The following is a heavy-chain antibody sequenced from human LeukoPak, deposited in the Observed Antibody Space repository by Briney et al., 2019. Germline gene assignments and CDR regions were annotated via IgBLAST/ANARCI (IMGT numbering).Heavy chain of an antibody. J-gene: IGHJ3*02. Sequence: GGSLRLSCAAPGFTFSSYAMTWVRQAPGKGLEWVSSISGSGGSTFYADSVKGRFTISRDNSKNTLYLQMNSLRAEDTAVYYCAINADYDILTGPDALDIWGQGTMVAVSS. CDR2: ISGSGGST. CDR3: AINADYDILTGPDALDI. V-gene: IGHV3-23*01. CDR1: GFTFSSYA. D-gene: IGHD3-9*01.